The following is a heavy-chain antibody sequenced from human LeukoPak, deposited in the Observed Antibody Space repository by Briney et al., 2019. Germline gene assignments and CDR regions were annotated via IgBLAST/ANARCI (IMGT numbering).Heavy chain of an antibody. CDR1: GFTFSNYV. J-gene: IGHJ4*02. V-gene: IGHV3-30*18. D-gene: IGHD2-2*01. CDR2: ISYDGSYK. CDR3: AKEKVVVVPAAILDY. Sequence: TGRSLRLSCAASGFTFSNYVMHWVRQAPGKGLEWVTVISYDGSYKYYADSVKGRFTISRDNSKNTLYLQMNSLRAEDTAVYYCAKEKVVVVPAAILDYWGQGTLVTVSS.